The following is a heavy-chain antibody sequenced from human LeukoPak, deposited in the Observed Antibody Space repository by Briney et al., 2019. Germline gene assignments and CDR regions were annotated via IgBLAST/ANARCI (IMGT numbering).Heavy chain of an antibody. CDR1: GFTFSTYW. J-gene: IGHJ6*03. D-gene: IGHD6-6*01. CDR3: ASDGMYGSSSYYYYMDV. Sequence: GGSLRLSCAASGFTFSTYWMHWVRQAPGKGLVWVSRIKSDGSSTNYADSVKGRFTISRDNAKNTLYLQMNSLRAEDTAVYYCASDGMYGSSSYYYYMDVWGKGTTVTVSS. CDR2: IKSDGSST. V-gene: IGHV3-74*01.